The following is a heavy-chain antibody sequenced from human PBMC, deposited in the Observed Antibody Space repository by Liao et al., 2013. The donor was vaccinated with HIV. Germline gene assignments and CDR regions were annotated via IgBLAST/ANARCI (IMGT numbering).Heavy chain of an antibody. Sequence: QVQLQESGPGLVKPSQTLSLTCTVSGGSISSGSYYWSWIRQPAGKGLEWIGRIYTSGSTNYHPSLKSRVTILLDTSKNQFSLSLRSVTAADTAVYYCARVQWEPAPNWYSDLWGRGTLVIVSS. V-gene: IGHV4-61*02. D-gene: IGHD1-26*01. CDR3: ARVQWEPAPNWYSDL. J-gene: IGHJ2*01. CDR1: GGSISSGSYY. CDR2: IYTSGST.